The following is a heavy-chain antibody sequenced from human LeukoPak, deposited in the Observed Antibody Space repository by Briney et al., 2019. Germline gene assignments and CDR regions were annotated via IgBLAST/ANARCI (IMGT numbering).Heavy chain of an antibody. V-gene: IGHV3-7*01. CDR2: VNQDGSEA. CDR3: VRDGGVSGYDLLDY. D-gene: IGHD5-12*01. CDR1: GFPFHNYW. Sequence: GGSLRLSCAASGFPFHNYWMTRVRQAPGKGLEWVAQVNQDGSEAHYADSVKARFTISRDNAKSSVSLQMNSLGAEDTAVYYCVRDGGVSGYDLLDYWGQGTLVTVSS. J-gene: IGHJ4*02.